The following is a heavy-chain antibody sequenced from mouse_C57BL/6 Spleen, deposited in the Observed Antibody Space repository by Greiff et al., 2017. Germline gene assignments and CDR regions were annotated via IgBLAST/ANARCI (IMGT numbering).Heavy chain of an antibody. V-gene: IGHV1-39*01. Sequence: VQLQQSGPELVKPGASVKISCKASGYSFTDYNMKWVKQSNGKSLEWIGVINPNYGTTSYNQKFKGKATLTVDQSSSTAYMQLTSLTSVDSAVYYCAKYGSSYVRRAMDYWGQGTSDTVSS. CDR3: AKYGSSYVRRAMDY. D-gene: IGHD1-1*01. CDR2: INPNYGTT. CDR1: GYSFTDYN. J-gene: IGHJ4*01.